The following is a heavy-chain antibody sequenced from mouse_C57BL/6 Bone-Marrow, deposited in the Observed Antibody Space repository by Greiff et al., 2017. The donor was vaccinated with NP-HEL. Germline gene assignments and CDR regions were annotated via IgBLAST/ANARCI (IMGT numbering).Heavy chain of an antibody. CDR3: ARGDGPFDY. CDR1: GSALTNTL. D-gene: IGHD2-3*01. Sequence: VQLQQSGAELVRPGPSGKVSSKASGSALTNTLIGWVKRGPGKGLEWMGVINPGSGGTNYNEKFKGKATLTADKSSSTAYMQLSSLTSEDSAVYFCARGDGPFDYWGQGTTLTVSS. J-gene: IGHJ2*01. CDR2: INPGSGGT. V-gene: IGHV1-54*01.